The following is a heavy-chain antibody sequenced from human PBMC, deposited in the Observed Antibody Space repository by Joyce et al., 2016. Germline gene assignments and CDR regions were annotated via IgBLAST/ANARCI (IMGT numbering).Heavy chain of an antibody. CDR1: GGPFRGFF. D-gene: IGHD6-19*01. CDR2: INNSGVT. CDR3: ARSQWLAPLMY. J-gene: IGHJ4*02. Sequence: QVQLQQWGAGLLKPSETLSLTCAVSGGPFRGFFWTWVRQPPGKGLAWIGDINNSGVTNYNPSLKTRLTFSVDTSKNHFSLKLTSLSAGDTAVYYCARSQWLAPLMYWGQGTPVTVSS. V-gene: IGHV4-34*01.